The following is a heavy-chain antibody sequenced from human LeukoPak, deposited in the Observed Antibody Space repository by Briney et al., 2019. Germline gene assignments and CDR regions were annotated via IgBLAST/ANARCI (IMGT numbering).Heavy chain of an antibody. Sequence: PGGSLRLSCAASGFTFSNYAVHWVSQPPGKGREEVAVISYDGRNKQYADSAKGRFTISRDNSKNTLYRQMNSLRAEDTAVYYCEKDRSDRGDDCWGQGTLVTVSS. V-gene: IGHV3-30*04. CDR3: EKDRSDRGDDC. CDR2: ISYDGRNK. CDR1: GFTFSNYA. D-gene: IGHD3-10*01. J-gene: IGHJ4*02.